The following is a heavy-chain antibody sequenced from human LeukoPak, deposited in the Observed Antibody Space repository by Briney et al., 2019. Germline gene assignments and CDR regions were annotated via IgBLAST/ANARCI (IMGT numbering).Heavy chain of an antibody. Sequence: SETLSLTCAVYGGSFSGYYWSWIRQPPGKGLEWIGEINHSGSTNYNPSLKSRVTISVDTSKNQFSLKLSSVTAADTAVYYCARAYGSGSYYKHRRMGYFDYWGQGTLVTVSS. J-gene: IGHJ4*02. V-gene: IGHV4-34*01. CDR3: ARAYGSGSYYKHRRMGYFDY. CDR1: GGSFSGYY. D-gene: IGHD3-10*01. CDR2: INHSGST.